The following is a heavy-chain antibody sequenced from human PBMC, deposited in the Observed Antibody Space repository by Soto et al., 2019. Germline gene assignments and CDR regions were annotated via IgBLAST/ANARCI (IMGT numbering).Heavy chain of an antibody. CDR2: IIPIFGTA. CDR1: GGTFSSYA. D-gene: IGHD2-21*02. CDR3: ALEIVVVTAIPTLNAFDI. V-gene: IGHV1-69*01. J-gene: IGHJ3*02. Sequence: QVQLVQSGAEVKKPGSSVKVSCKASGGTFSSYAISWVRQAPGQGLEWMGGIIPIFGTANYAQKFQGRVTITADESTSTAYMELSSPRSEDTAVYYCALEIVVVTAIPTLNAFDIWGQGTMVTVSS.